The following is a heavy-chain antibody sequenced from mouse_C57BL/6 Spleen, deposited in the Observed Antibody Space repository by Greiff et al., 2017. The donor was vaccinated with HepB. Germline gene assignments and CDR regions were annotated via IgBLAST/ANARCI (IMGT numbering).Heavy chain of an antibody. CDR3: ARGGLRRDGAMDY. CDR1: GYTFTSYW. Sequence: QVQLQQPGAELVKPGASVKMSCKASGYTFTSYWMTWVKQRPGQGLEWIGDIYPGSGSTNYNEKFKSKATLTVDTSSSTAYMQLSSLTSEDSAVYYCARGGLRRDGAMDYWGQGTSVTVSS. D-gene: IGHD2-4*01. V-gene: IGHV1-55*01. J-gene: IGHJ4*01. CDR2: IYPGSGST.